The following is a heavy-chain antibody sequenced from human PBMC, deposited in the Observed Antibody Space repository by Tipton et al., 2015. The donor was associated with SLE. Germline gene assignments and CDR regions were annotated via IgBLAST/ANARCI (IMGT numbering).Heavy chain of an antibody. CDR1: GYSFTTSW. CDR2: IYPGDSDT. Sequence: QLVQSGADVKKPGESLKISCKGSGYSFTTSWIGWVRQMPGKGLEWMGIIYPGDSDTRYSPSFQGQVTISADKSIVTAYLQWSSLKASDTAMYYCARGTLAATSRFAYWGQGTLVTVSS. D-gene: IGHD5-12*01. V-gene: IGHV5-51*01. J-gene: IGHJ4*02. CDR3: ARGTLAATSRFAY.